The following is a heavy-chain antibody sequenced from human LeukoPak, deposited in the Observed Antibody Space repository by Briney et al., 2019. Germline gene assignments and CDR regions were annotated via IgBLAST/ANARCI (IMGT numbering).Heavy chain of an antibody. CDR2: IYYSWDT. Sequence: SETLSLTCTVSGGSISSTSYYWGWIRQPPGKGLEWIGSIYYSWDTYYNPSLKSRVTISVDTSKNQFSLKLSSVTAADTAVYYCATTTIRLGFWGQGTLVTVSS. CDR3: ATTTIRLGF. V-gene: IGHV4-39*01. CDR1: GGSISSTSYY. J-gene: IGHJ4*02. D-gene: IGHD1-26*01.